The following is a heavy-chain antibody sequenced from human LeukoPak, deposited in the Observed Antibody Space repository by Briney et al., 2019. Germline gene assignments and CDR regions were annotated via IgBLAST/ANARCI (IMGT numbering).Heavy chain of an antibody. V-gene: IGHV3-43*01. CDR3: TKEHSSGWPTIDC. J-gene: IGHJ4*02. CDR2: INRNGGAI. D-gene: IGHD6-19*01. CDR1: GFTFSSYG. Sequence: PGGSLRLSCAASGFTFSSYGMHWVRQAPGKGLEWVSVINRNGGAIQYADSVKGRFIISRDNSKNSLYLRMNSLRTEDTALYYCTKEHSSGWPTIDCWGQGTLVTVSS.